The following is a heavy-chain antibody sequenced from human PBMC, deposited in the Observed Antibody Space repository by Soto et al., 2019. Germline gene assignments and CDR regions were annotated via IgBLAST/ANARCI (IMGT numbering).Heavy chain of an antibody. Sequence: QVQLVQSGAEVKKPAASVKVSCKASGYTFTSYDINWVRQATGQGLEWMVWMKPNSGKTGYAQKLQGRVTMTRNTSMSTACMELSSLGTDDTVVYYCARGLTRRGKLRLLDDKFAPWGQGTLVTVSS. V-gene: IGHV1-8*01. CDR2: MKPNSGKT. CDR1: GYTFTSYD. J-gene: IGHJ5*02. CDR3: ARGLTRRGKLRLLDDKFAP. D-gene: IGHD1-26*01.